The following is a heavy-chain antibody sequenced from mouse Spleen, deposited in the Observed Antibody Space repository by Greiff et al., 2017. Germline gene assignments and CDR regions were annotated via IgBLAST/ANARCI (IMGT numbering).Heavy chain of an antibody. J-gene: IGHJ4*01. V-gene: IGHV3-6*01. CDR2: ISYDGSN. Sequence: DVQLQESGPGLVKPSQSLSLTCSVTGYSITSGYYWNWIRQFPGNKLEWMGYISYDGSNNYNPSLKNRISITRDTSKNQFFLKLNSVTTEDTATYYCARVDGFPYYAMDYWGQGTSVTVSS. CDR3: ARVDGFPYYAMDY. CDR1: GYSITSGYY. D-gene: IGHD2-3*01.